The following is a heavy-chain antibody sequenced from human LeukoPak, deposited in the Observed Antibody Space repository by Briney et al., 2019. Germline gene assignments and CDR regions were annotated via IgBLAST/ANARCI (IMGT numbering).Heavy chain of an antibody. CDR3: ARHRVGSSYEAFDL. CDR1: GFTVSSNY. J-gene: IGHJ3*01. CDR2: VYHAGST. Sequence: GSLRLSCAASGFTVSSNYMTWVRQPPGKGLEWIGTVYHAGSTKYNPSLKSRLTISGDAPKNQFSLKLMSVTAADAAVYYCARHRVGSSYEAFDLWGQGTLVTVSS. D-gene: IGHD6-6*01. V-gene: IGHV4-59*08.